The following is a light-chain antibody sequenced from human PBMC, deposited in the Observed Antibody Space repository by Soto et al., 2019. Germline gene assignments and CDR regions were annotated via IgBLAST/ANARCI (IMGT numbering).Light chain of an antibody. J-gene: IGKJ1*01. Sequence: DIQMTQSPSSLSASVGDRVTITCRASQSISYWLAWYQQKPGKAPKLLIYKASSLESGVPSRFSGSGSRTEFTLTISRLQPDDFATYYCQQYNSSPWAFGPGTKVEIK. CDR2: KAS. V-gene: IGKV1-5*03. CDR1: QSISYW. CDR3: QQYNSSPWA.